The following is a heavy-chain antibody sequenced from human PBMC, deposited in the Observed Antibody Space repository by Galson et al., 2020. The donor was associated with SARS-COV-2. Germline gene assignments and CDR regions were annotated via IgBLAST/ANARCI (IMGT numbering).Heavy chain of an antibody. CDR3: ARHPGPGLRFLEWLLSDYYYYGMDV. CDR1: GGSISNSSYY. J-gene: IGHJ6*02. CDR2: MYYSGST. V-gene: IGHV4-39*01. Sequence: TSGTLSLTCTVSGGSISNSSYYWGWIRQPKGKGLEWIGSMYYSGSTSYNPSLQSRVTLSVDTSKNQFSLKLSSVTAADTAVYYCARHPGPGLRFLEWLLSDYYYYGMDVWGQGTTVTVSS. D-gene: IGHD3-3*01.